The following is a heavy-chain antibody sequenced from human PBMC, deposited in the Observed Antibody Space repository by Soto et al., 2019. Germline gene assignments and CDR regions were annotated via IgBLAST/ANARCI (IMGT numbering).Heavy chain of an antibody. CDR1: GFTFDDYA. Sequence: EVQLVESGGGLVQPGRSLRLSCAASGFTFDDYAMHWVRQGPGKGLEWGSGISWNSGSIVYADSVKGRFTISRDNAKNSLYLQMNSLRAEDTALYYCAKDQKIGTNYYYYGMDVWGQGTTVTVSS. CDR3: AKDQKIGTNYYYYGMDV. CDR2: ISWNSGSI. D-gene: IGHD3-3*01. J-gene: IGHJ6*02. V-gene: IGHV3-9*01.